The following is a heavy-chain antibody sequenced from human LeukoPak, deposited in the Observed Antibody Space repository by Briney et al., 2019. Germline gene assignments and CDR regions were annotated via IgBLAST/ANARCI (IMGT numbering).Heavy chain of an antibody. V-gene: IGHV4-30-4*01. CDR3: ASRLLHNWFDP. CDR2: IYYSGST. J-gene: IGHJ5*02. Sequence: PSETPSLTCTVSGGSISSGDYYWSWIRQPPGKGLEWIGYIYYSGSTYYNPSLKSRVTISVDTSKNQFSLKLSSVTAADTAVYYCASRLLHNWFDPWGQGTLVTVSS. CDR1: GGSISSGDYY. D-gene: IGHD2/OR15-2a*01.